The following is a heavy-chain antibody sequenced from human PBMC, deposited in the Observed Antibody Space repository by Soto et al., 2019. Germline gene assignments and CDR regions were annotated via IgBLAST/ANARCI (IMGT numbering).Heavy chain of an antibody. V-gene: IGHV1-46*01. CDR2: INPSGGST. CDR3: ARDRRYCSGISCYNFLGPVY. D-gene: IGHD2-2*02. J-gene: IGHJ4*02. CDR1: GYSFTNFF. Sequence: QVLLVQSGTEVAKPGASVKVSCEASGYSFTNFFMHWVRQAPGQGLEWMGMINPSGGSTSYAQKFQGRGTMTADTFTTTADMEVTSLPSEDTVVYYCARDRRYCSGISCYNFLGPVYWGQGTLVTVSS.